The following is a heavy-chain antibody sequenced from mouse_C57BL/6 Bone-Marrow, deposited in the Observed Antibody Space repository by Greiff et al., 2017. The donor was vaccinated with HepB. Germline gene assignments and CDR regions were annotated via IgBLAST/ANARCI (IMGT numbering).Heavy chain of an antibody. CDR2: ISNGGGST. CDR3: ARFQRQLRLRDYAMDY. V-gene: IGHV5-12*01. J-gene: IGHJ4*01. Sequence: EVQRVESGGGLVQPGGSLKLSCAASGFTFSDYYMYWVRQTPEKRLEWVAYISNGGGSTYYPDTVKGRFTISRDNAKNTLYLQMSRLKSEDTAMYYCARFQRQLRLRDYAMDYWGQGTSVTVSS. D-gene: IGHD3-2*02. CDR1: GFTFSDYY.